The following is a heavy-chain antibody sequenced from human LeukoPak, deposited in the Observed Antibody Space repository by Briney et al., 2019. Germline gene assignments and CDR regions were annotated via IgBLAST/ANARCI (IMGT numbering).Heavy chain of an antibody. D-gene: IGHD4-11*01. CDR1: GFTVSSNY. V-gene: IGHV3-66*01. J-gene: IGHJ6*02. CDR3: ARELGYSNFVYYYYYGMYV. Sequence: GGSLRLSRAASGFTVSSNYMSWVRQAPGKGLKWVSVIYSGGSTYYADSVPGRFTISRDNSKNTLYLQMNSLRAEDTAVYYCARELGYSNFVYYYYYGMYVWGPEATVTVSS. CDR2: IYSGGST.